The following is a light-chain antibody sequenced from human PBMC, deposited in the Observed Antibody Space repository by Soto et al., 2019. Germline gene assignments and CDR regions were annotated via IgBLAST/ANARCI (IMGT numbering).Light chain of an antibody. CDR2: DAS. CDR1: QSISSW. Sequence: DIQMTQSPSTLSASVRDRVTITCRASQSISSWSAWYQQKPGKAPKLLVYDASSLESGVPSRFSGSGSGTEFTLTISSLQPDDFATYYCHQYNSYSTWTFGQGTKVDIK. J-gene: IGKJ1*01. CDR3: HQYNSYSTWT. V-gene: IGKV1-5*01.